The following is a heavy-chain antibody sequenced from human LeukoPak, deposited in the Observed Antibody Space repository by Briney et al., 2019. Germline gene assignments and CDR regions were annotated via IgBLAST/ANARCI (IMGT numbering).Heavy chain of an antibody. J-gene: IGHJ4*02. CDR2: ITGGGSYI. CDR3: ARSRDGYNPLNN. Sequence: GGSLRLSCAAPGFTFSTYTMNWVRQAPGKGLEWVSSITGGGSYIHYADSVKGRFTISRDNAKNSTYLQMNSLRADDTAVYYCARSRDGYNPLNNWGQGTLVTVSS. CDR1: GFTFSTYT. D-gene: IGHD5-24*01. V-gene: IGHV3-21*01.